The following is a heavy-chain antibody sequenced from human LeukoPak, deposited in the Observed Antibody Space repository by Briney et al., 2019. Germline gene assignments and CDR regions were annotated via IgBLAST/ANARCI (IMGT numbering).Heavy chain of an antibody. J-gene: IGHJ4*02. CDR3: ARAPIYGGYVDY. CDR1: GYTFTSYD. D-gene: IGHD4/OR15-4a*01. CDR2: MNPNSGNT. V-gene: IGHV1-8*01. Sequence: ASVKVSCKAPGYTFTSYDINWVRQATGQGLEWMGWMNPNSGNTGYAQKFQGRVTMTRNTSISTAYMELSSLRSEDTAVYYCARAPIYGGYVDYWGQGTLVTVSS.